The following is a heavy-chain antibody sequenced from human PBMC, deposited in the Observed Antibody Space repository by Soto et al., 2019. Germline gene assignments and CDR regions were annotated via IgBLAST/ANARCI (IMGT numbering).Heavy chain of an antibody. D-gene: IGHD5-12*01. V-gene: IGHV4-30-2*01. CDR1: GGSISSGGYS. CDR2: IYHSGST. Sequence: QLQLQESGSGLVKPSQTLSLTCAVSGGSISSGGYSWSWIRQPPGKGLEWIGYIYHSGSTYYNPSLKSRVTISVHRSKNQFPPKLSSVTAADTDVYYCAAGGGLPRYYWGQGTLVTVSS. J-gene: IGHJ4*02. CDR3: AAGGGLPRYY.